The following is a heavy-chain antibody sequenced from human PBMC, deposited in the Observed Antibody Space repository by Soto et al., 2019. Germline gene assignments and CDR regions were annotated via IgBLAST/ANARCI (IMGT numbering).Heavy chain of an antibody. CDR1: GGPFSCYY. J-gene: IGHJ4*02. D-gene: IGHD6-13*01. Sequence: SETLSLTFAVYGGPFSCYYWSWIRQPPGKGLEWIGEINHSGSTNYNPSLKSRGTISVDTSKNQFSLKLSSVTAADTAVYYCETARRRVLIAAAGLDYWGQGTLVPVSS. V-gene: IGHV4-34*01. CDR3: ETARRRVLIAAAGLDY. CDR2: INHSGST.